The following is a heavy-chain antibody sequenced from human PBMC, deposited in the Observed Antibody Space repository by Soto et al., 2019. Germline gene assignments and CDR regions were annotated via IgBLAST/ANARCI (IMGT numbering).Heavy chain of an antibody. Sequence: EVQLLESGGGLVQPGGSLRLSCAASGFTFSSYAMSWVRQAPGKGLEWVSGVSGGGGTTHYADSVKGRFTISRDNSKNTLYLQMNSLRAEDTAIYFCAQNYNVWGYFWGQGTLVTVSS. CDR3: AQNYNVWGYF. J-gene: IGHJ4*02. CDR1: GFTFSSYA. CDR2: VSGGGGTT. V-gene: IGHV3-23*01. D-gene: IGHD3-16*01.